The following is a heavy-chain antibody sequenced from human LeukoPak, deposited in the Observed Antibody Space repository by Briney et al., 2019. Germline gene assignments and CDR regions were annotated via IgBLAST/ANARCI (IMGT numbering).Heavy chain of an antibody. V-gene: IGHV3-15*01. CDR3: TIPNGHWFDP. Sequence: GSLRLSCAASGFTFSNAWMSWVRQAPGKGLEWVGRIKGKADGGTTEYAAPVKGRFTISRDDSKNTLYLQMNSLKTEDTAVYHCTIPNGHWFDPWGHGTLVTVSS. CDR2: IKGKADGGTT. D-gene: IGHD2-8*01. J-gene: IGHJ5*02. CDR1: GFTFSNAW.